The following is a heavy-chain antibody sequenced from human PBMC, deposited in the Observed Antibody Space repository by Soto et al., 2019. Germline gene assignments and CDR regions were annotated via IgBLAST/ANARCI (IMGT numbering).Heavy chain of an antibody. V-gene: IGHV2-5*02. Sequence: SGPTLVNPTQTLTLTCTFSGFSLSTSGVGVGWIRQPPGKALEWLALIYWDDDKRYSPSLKSRLTITKDTSKNQVVLTMTNMDPVDTATYYCASERLLWFGELFPTWYFDYWRQGTLVTVSS. CDR1: GFSLSTSGVG. J-gene: IGHJ4*02. D-gene: IGHD3-10*01. CDR2: IYWDDDK. CDR3: ASERLLWFGELFPTWYFDY.